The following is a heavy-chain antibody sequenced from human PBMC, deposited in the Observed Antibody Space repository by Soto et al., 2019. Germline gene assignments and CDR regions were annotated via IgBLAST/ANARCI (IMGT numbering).Heavy chain of an antibody. CDR2: IYYSGST. J-gene: IGHJ3*02. V-gene: IGHV4-31*03. Sequence: QVQLQESGPGLVKPSQTLSLTCTVSGGSISSGGYYWSWIRQHPGKGLEWIGYIYYSGSTYYNPSLKSRVTISVDTSKNQFDLKLSSVTAADTAVYYCARVDGYCSGGSCFGAVAFDIWGQGTMVTVSS. CDR1: GGSISSGGYY. D-gene: IGHD2-15*01. CDR3: ARVDGYCSGGSCFGAVAFDI.